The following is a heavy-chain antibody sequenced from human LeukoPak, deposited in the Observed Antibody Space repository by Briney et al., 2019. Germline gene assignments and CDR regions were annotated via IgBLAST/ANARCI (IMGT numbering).Heavy chain of an antibody. CDR3: ARLCYDSSGYYCPLDY. V-gene: IGHV1-8*03. CDR1: GYTFTSYD. Sequence: ASVKVSCKASGYTFTSYDINWVRQATGQGLEWMGWMNPKSGNTGYAQKFQGRVTITRNTSISTAYMELSSLRSEDTAVYYCARLCYDSSGYYCPLDYWGQGTLVTVSS. J-gene: IGHJ4*02. D-gene: IGHD3-22*01. CDR2: MNPKSGNT.